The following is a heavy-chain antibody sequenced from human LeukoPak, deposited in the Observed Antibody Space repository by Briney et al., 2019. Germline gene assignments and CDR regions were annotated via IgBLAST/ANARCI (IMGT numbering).Heavy chain of an antibody. CDR1: GYRFTTYW. D-gene: IGHD3-22*01. Sequence: GESLKISCKGSGYRFTTYWIGWVRQMPGKGLEWMGIIYPGDSDTRYSPSFQGQVAISADKSISTAYLQWSSLKASDTAMYYCARLQYDSSGYYPTLFDYWGQGTLVTVSS. CDR2: IYPGDSDT. J-gene: IGHJ4*02. CDR3: ARLQYDSSGYYPTLFDY. V-gene: IGHV5-51*01.